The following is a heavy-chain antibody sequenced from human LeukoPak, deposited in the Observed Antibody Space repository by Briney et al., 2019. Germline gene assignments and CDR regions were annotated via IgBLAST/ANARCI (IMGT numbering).Heavy chain of an antibody. V-gene: IGHV3-48*04. J-gene: IGHJ6*02. CDR3: AIPPLSGSGSSRPLAGMDV. CDR2: ISHTGTSM. D-gene: IGHD3-10*01. Sequence: GGSLRLSCAASGFTFSSYSMNWVRQAPGKGLEWVSYISHTGTSMPYGDSVKGRFTISRDNARNSLYLQMNSLRAEDTAVYYCAIPPLSGSGSSRPLAGMDVWGQGTTVTVSS. CDR1: GFTFSSYS.